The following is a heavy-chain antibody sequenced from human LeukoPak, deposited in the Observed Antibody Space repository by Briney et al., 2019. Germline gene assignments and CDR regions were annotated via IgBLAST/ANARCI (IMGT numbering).Heavy chain of an antibody. D-gene: IGHD3-9*01. Sequence: SETLSLTCAVSGYSISSGYYWGWIRQPPGKGLEWIGSIYHSGSTYYNPSLKSRVTISVDTSKNQFPLKLSSGTAADTAVYYCARSHYDILTGYQNWFDPWGQGTLVTVSS. J-gene: IGHJ5*02. CDR3: ARSHYDILTGYQNWFDP. CDR2: IYHSGST. V-gene: IGHV4-38-2*01. CDR1: GYSISSGYY.